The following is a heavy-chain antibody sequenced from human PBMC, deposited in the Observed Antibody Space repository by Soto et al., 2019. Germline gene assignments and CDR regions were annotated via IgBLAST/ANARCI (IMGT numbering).Heavy chain of an antibody. Sequence: SETLSLTCAVSGGSISSSNWWSWVRQPPGKGLEWIGEIYHSGSTNYNPSLKSRVTISVDKSKNQFSLKLSSVTAADTAVYYCARDGVGVTIFGVGHNWFDPWGQGTLVTVSS. CDR3: ARDGVGVTIFGVGHNWFDP. CDR2: IYHSGST. D-gene: IGHD3-3*01. J-gene: IGHJ5*02. V-gene: IGHV4-4*02. CDR1: GGSISSSNW.